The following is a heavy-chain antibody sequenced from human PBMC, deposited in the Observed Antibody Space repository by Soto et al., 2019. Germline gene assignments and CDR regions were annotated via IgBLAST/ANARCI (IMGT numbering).Heavy chain of an antibody. D-gene: IGHD3-10*01. J-gene: IGHJ4*02. CDR3: ARGRYYGSGSYLPIDY. CDR2: IIPILGIA. CDR1: GGTFSSYT. V-gene: IGHV1-69*02. Sequence: QVQLVQSGAEVKKPGSSVKVSCKASGGTFSSYTISWVRQAPGQGLEWMGRIIPILGIANYAQKFQGRVTITADKSTRTAYTELSSLRSEDTAVYYCARGRYYGSGSYLPIDYWGQGTLVTVSS.